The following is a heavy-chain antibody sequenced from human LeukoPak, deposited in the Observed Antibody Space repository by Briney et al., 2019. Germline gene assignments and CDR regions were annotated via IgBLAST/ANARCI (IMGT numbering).Heavy chain of an antibody. V-gene: IGHV3-23*01. D-gene: IGHD2-15*01. CDR1: GFTFSSYA. CDR3: AKDSEPYCSGGSCPFDY. CDR2: ISGSGGST. Sequence: PGXSLRLSCAASGFTFSSYAMSWVRQAPGKGLEWVSAISGSGGSTYYADSVKGRFTISRDNSKNTLYLQVNSLRAEDTAVYYCAKDSEPYCSGGSCPFDYWGQGTLVTVSS. J-gene: IGHJ4*02.